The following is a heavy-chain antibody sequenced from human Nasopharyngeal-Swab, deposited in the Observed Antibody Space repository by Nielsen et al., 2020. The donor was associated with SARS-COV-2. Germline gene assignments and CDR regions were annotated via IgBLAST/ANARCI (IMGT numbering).Heavy chain of an antibody. J-gene: IGHJ4*02. CDR1: GFTFDDYA. V-gene: IGHV3-9*01. Sequence: GGSLRLSCAASGFTFDDYAMHWVRQAPGKGLEWVSGISWNSGSIGYADSVKGRFTISRDNAKNSLYLQMNSLRAEDTALYYCAKDMRRYCSSTSCYGVDYWGQGTLDTVSS. CDR2: ISWNSGSI. D-gene: IGHD2-2*01. CDR3: AKDMRRYCSSTSCYGVDY.